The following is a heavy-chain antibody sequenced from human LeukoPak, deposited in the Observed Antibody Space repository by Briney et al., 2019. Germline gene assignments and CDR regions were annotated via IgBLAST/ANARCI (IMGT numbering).Heavy chain of an antibody. CDR2: IYYSGST. V-gene: IGHV4-39*01. CDR3: ARLGPSDSSGWHLYYYYYMDV. CDR1: GGSISSGSYY. D-gene: IGHD6-19*01. J-gene: IGHJ6*03. Sequence: SETLSLTCTVSGGSISSGSYYWGWIRQPPGKGLEWIGSIYYSGSTYYNPSLKSRVTISVDTSKNQFSLKLSSVTAADTAVYYCARLGPSDSSGWHLYYYYYMDVWGKGTTVTVSS.